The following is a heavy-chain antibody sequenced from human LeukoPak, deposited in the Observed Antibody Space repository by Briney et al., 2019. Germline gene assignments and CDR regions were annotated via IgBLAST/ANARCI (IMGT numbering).Heavy chain of an antibody. CDR2: ISGSGGST. Sequence: GGSLRLSCVVSGFNFIDYALAWVRQAPGKGLEWVSAISGSGGSTYYADSVKGRFTISRDNSKNTLYLQMNSLRAEDTAVYYCAKGGGWYNWFDPWGQGTLVTVSS. J-gene: IGHJ5*02. D-gene: IGHD6-19*01. V-gene: IGHV3-23*01. CDR1: GFNFIDYA. CDR3: AKGGGWYNWFDP.